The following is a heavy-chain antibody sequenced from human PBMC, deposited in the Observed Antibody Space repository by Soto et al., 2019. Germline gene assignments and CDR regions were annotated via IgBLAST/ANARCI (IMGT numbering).Heavy chain of an antibody. V-gene: IGHV2-5*02. Sequence: QITLKESGPTLVKPTQTLTLTCTFSGFSLSTSGVGVGWIRQPPGKALEWLALIYWDDDKRYSPSLKSRLTIPKDPSKNQVVLTMTNMDPVDTATYYCAHGRISPDWFDPWGQGTLVTVSS. CDR3: AHGRISPDWFDP. CDR2: IYWDDDK. D-gene: IGHD3-10*01. J-gene: IGHJ5*02. CDR1: GFSLSTSGVG.